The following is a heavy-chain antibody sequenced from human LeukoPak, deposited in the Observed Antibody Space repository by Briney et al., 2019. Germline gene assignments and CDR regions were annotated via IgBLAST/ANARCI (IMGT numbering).Heavy chain of an antibody. V-gene: IGHV3-53*01. J-gene: IGHJ4*02. CDR2: IYSGGDT. CDR1: GFIVSRNY. Sequence: GGSLRLSCAVSGFIVSRNYMSWVRQAPGKGLEWVSIIYSGGDTYYADSVKGRFTISRDNSNNTLYLQMNSLRAEDTGVYYCARDRRNSSSWYFWNWGQGALVTVSS. D-gene: IGHD6-13*01. CDR3: ARDRRNSSSWYFWN.